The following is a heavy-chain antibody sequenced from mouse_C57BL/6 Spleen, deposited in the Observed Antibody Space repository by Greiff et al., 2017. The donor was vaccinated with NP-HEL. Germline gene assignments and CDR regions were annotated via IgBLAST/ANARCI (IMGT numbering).Heavy chain of an antibody. V-gene: IGHV3-6*01. CDR3: ARIRVYSNLYYFDY. CDR2: ISYDGSN. J-gene: IGHJ2*01. Sequence: DVKLQESGPGLVKPSQSLSLTCSVTGYSITSGYYWNWIRQFPGNKLEWMGYISYDGSNNYNPSLKNRISITRDTSKNQFFLKLNSVTTEDTATYYCARIRVYSNLYYFDYWGQGTTLTVSS. D-gene: IGHD2-5*01. CDR1: GYSITSGYY.